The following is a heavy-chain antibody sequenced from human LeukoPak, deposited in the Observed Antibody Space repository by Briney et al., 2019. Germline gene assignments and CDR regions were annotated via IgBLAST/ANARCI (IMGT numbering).Heavy chain of an antibody. V-gene: IGHV1-2*02. J-gene: IGHJ4*02. Sequence: ASVKVSCKASGYTFTDYYLHWVRQAPGQGFEWMGWINPNSGDSNYAQKFQGRVTMTRDTSISTAHMEMSRLRSDDTAVYYCARANFLYCSSTTCLFDYWGQGTLVTVSS. CDR3: ARANFLYCSSTTCLFDY. CDR2: INPNSGDS. D-gene: IGHD2-2*01. CDR1: GYTFTDYY.